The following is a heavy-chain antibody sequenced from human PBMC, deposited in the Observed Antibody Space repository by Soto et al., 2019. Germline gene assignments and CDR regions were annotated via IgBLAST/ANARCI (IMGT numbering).Heavy chain of an antibody. CDR1: GGSISSGGYY. CDR3: ARDVIGPDSGYGTGYYYGMDV. D-gene: IGHD5-12*01. CDR2: IYYSGST. V-gene: IGHV4-31*03. J-gene: IGHJ6*02. Sequence: SETLSLTCTVSGGSISSGGYYWSWIRQHPGKGLEWIGYIYYSGSTYYNPSLKSRVTISVDTSKNQFSLKLSSVTAADTAVYYCARDVIGPDSGYGTGYYYGMDVWGQGTTVTVSS.